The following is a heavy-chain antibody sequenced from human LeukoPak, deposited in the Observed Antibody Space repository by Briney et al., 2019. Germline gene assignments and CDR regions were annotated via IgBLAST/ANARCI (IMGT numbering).Heavy chain of an antibody. CDR3: ARDNGYSYGPYH. V-gene: IGHV3-21*01. D-gene: IGHD5-18*01. Sequence: GGSLRLPCAASGFTFSDYNMNWVRQAPGKGLEWISSISSSSSHIYYADSVKGRFTISRDNAKKSLYLQMNSLRAEDTAVYYCARDNGYSYGPYHWGQGTLVTVSS. CDR2: ISSSSSHI. CDR1: GFTFSDYN. J-gene: IGHJ4*02.